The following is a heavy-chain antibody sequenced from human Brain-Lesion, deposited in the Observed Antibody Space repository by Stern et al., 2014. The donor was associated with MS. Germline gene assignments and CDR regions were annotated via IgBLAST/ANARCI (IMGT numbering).Heavy chain of an antibody. J-gene: IGHJ5*02. V-gene: IGHV4-39*01. CDR3: AGEEDIRYCSGGSCTGNWFDP. CDR2: ISYSGNP. CDR1: GGSVSSTSYA. Sequence: VQLVESGPGLVKPSETLSLTCTVAGGSVSSTSYAWAWIRPPPGKGLEGIGTISYSGNPFYRPSLKSRLPISLATSKNMFSMQLRSVTAADTAVYYCAGEEDIRYCSGGSCTGNWFDPGGQGTLVTVSS. D-gene: IGHD2-15*01.